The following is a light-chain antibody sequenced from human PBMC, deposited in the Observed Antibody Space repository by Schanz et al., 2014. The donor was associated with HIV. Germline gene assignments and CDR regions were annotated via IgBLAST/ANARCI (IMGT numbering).Light chain of an antibody. CDR2: AAS. J-gene: IGKJ5*01. CDR3: IQHNAYALT. Sequence: DIQMTQSPSSLSASVGDRVTITCRASQGIGNDLGWYQQRPGKAPKRLIYAASTLQSGFPSRFVGRVSRTEFTITISGLQPHDCATYYCIQHNAYALTFGQGTRLDI. CDR1: QGIGND. V-gene: IGKV1-17*01.